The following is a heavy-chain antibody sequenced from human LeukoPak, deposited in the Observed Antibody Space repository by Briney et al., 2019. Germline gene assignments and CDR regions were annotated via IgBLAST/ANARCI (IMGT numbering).Heavy chain of an antibody. CDR1: GFTFSSYA. CDR3: AKSHYDSSGYYDY. D-gene: IGHD3-22*01. CDR2: ISGSGGST. V-gene: IGHV3-23*01. Sequence: PGGSLRLSCAASGFTFSSYAMSWVRQAPGKGLEWVSAISGSGGSTYYAGSVKGRFTISRDNSKNTLYLQMNSLRAEDTAVYYCAKSHYDSSGYYDYWGQGTLVTVSS. J-gene: IGHJ4*02.